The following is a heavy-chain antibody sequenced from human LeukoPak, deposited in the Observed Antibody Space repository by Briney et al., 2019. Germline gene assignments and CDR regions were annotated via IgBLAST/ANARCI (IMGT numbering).Heavy chain of an antibody. V-gene: IGHV1-3*01. CDR1: GYTFTSYA. Sequence: GASVKVSCKASGYTFTSYAIHWVRQAPGQRLEWMGWITGGNGDTKYSEKFQGRVTITRDTSASTAYMELSSLRSEDTAVYYCARGPDYDFWSGYHDYYYGMDVWGQGTTVTVSS. D-gene: IGHD3-3*01. J-gene: IGHJ6*02. CDR3: ARGPDYDFWSGYHDYYYGMDV. CDR2: ITGGNGDT.